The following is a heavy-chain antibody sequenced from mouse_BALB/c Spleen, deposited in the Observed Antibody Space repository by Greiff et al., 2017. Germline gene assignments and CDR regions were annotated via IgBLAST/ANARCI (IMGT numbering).Heavy chain of an antibody. CDR2: IWAGGST. Sequence: VTVVASGPGLVAPSQRLSITCTFSGFSLISSGVHWVRRPPGQGLECLGVIWAGGSTHYNSALMSRLRISNDNSKSQVFLKMNSLQTDDTAMYYCARDYGSSYCEYWGQGSTRTDST. V-gene: IGHV2-9*02. D-gene: IGHD1-1*01. CDR1: GFSLISSG. CDR3: ARDYGSSYCEY. J-gene: IGHJ2*01.